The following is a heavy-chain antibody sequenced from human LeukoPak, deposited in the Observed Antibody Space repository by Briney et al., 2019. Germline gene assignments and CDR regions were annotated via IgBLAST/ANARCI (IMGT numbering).Heavy chain of an antibody. D-gene: IGHD2-2*02. V-gene: IGHV1-69*13. J-gene: IGHJ4*02. CDR3: ARDDVYCSSTSCYTLYYFDY. Sequence: ASVKVSCKASGGTFSSYAISWVRQAPGQGLEWMGGIIPIFGTTNYAQKFQGRVTITADESTSTAYMELSSLRSEDTAVYYCARDDVYCSSTSCYTLYYFDYWGQGTLVTVSS. CDR1: GGTFSSYA. CDR2: IIPIFGTT.